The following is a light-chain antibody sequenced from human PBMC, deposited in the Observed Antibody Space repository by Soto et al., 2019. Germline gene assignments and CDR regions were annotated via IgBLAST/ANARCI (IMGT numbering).Light chain of an antibody. CDR2: GDS. J-gene: IGKJ4*01. V-gene: IGKV3-15*01. CDR1: QSLFSF. Sequence: EIVLTQSPATLSVSPGDRVTLSCRASQSLFSFLAWYQQKPGQSPRLLIYGDSTRATGIPARFSGSGSATDVTLTISSLQSEDFAVYYYQSHNDCSFASGRGTKVEI. CDR3: QSHNDCSFA.